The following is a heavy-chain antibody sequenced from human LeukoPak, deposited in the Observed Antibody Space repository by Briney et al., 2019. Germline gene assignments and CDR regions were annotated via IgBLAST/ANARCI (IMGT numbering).Heavy chain of an antibody. D-gene: IGHD3-16*01. Sequence: PSQTLSLTCTVSAGSTNNYYWTWIRQPPGKGLEWIGNIYNSGNTNYNPSLKSRVTISIDTSKNQFSLKVISVTAADTAIYYCARESGSYLWRSWLNPWGQGTLVTVSS. CDR1: AGSTNNYY. V-gene: IGHV4-59*01. CDR3: ARESGSYLWRSWLNP. CDR2: IYNSGNT. J-gene: IGHJ5*02.